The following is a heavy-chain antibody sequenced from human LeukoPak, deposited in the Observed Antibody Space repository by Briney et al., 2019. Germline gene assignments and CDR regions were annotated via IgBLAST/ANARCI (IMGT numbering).Heavy chain of an antibody. CDR1: GFIFSSYW. Sequence: GGSLRLYCAGSGFIFSSYWMSWVRQAPGKGLEWVANIKQDGSEKYYVDSVKGRFTISRDNAKNSMYLQMNSLRAEDTAVYYCARDWDIDYWGQGTLVTVSS. J-gene: IGHJ4*02. V-gene: IGHV3-7*01. CDR2: IKQDGSEK. D-gene: IGHD1-26*01. CDR3: ARDWDIDY.